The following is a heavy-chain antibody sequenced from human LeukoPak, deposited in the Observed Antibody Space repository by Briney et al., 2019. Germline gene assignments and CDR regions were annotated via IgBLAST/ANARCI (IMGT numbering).Heavy chain of an antibody. D-gene: IGHD3-22*01. CDR1: GGSISSSSYY. CDR2: IYYSGST. CDR3: ARHGDYYDSSGPGGNFDY. Sequence: SETLSLTCTVSGGSISSSSYYWGWIRQPPGKGLEWIGSIYYSGSTYYNPSLKSRVTISVDTSKKQFSLKLSSVTAADTAVYYCARHGDYYDSSGPGGNFDYWGQGTLVTVSS. V-gene: IGHV4-39*01. J-gene: IGHJ4*02.